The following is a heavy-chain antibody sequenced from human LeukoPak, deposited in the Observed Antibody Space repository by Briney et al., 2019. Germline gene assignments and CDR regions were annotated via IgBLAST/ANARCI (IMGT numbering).Heavy chain of an antibody. D-gene: IGHD1-26*01. CDR3: AKSGGYGLIDY. CDR2: IYYSGST. Sequence: SETLSLTCSVSGGSISSYYWSWIRQPPGKGLEWIGYIYYSGSTNYNPSLKSRVTISIDTSKNQVSLNLTSMTAADTAVYYCAKSGGYGLIDYWGQGTLVTVSS. V-gene: IGHV4-59*08. CDR1: GGSISSYY. J-gene: IGHJ4*01.